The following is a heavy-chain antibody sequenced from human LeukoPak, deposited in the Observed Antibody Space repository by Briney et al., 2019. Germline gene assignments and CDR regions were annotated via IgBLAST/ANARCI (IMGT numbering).Heavy chain of an antibody. J-gene: IGHJ5*02. Sequence: GGSLRLSCAASGFTFSSYWMSWVRQAPGKGLEWVANIKQDGSEKYYVDSVKGRFTISRDNAKNSLYLQMNSLRAEDTAVYYCARDRSIAAAGMVIDWFDPWGQGTLVTVSS. CDR3: ARDRSIAAAGMVIDWFDP. V-gene: IGHV3-7*01. D-gene: IGHD6-13*01. CDR1: GFTFSSYW. CDR2: IKQDGSEK.